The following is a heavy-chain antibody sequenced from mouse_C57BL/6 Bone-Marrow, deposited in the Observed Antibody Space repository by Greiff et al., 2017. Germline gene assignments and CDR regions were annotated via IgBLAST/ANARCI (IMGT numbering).Heavy chain of an antibody. CDR2: INPSSGYT. J-gene: IGHJ4*01. V-gene: IGHV1-4*01. Sequence: VQLLQSGAELARPGASVKMSCKASGYTFTSYTMHWVKQRPGQGLEWIGYINPSSGYTKYNQKFKDKATLTADKSSSTAYMQLSSLTSEDSAVYYCAKLGDAMDYWGQGTSVTVSS. CDR3: AKLGDAMDY. CDR1: GYTFTSYT. D-gene: IGHD4-1*01.